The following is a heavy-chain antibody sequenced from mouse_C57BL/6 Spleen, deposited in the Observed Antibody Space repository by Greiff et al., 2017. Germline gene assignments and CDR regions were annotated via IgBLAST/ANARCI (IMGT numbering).Heavy chain of an antibody. D-gene: IGHD2-2*01. CDR1: GYTFTSYW. Sequence: VQLQPPGTELVKPGASVKLSCKASGYTFTSYWMHWVKQRHGQGLEWLGNINPSNGGPNYNEKFKSKATLTVDKSSSTAYMQLSSLTSEDSAVYYCAREGRGYLAWFAYWGQGTLVTVSA. V-gene: IGHV1-53*01. CDR3: AREGRGYLAWFAY. J-gene: IGHJ3*01. CDR2: INPSNGGP.